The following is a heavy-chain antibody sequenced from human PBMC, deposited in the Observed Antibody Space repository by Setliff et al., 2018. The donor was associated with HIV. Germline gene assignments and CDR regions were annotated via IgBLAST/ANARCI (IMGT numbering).Heavy chain of an antibody. D-gene: IGHD3-9*01. CDR1: GYTVTELS. J-gene: IGHJ4*02. V-gene: IGHV1-24*01. CDR2: TDAEDGES. Sequence: ASVKVSCKVSGYTVTELSIHWVRQAPGKGLEWMGGTDAEDGESVYAQNFQDRVTMTEDRSTDTAYMEFSSLRSEDTAVYYCATVPLGDWSFDSWGQGTLVTVSS. CDR3: ATVPLGDWSFDS.